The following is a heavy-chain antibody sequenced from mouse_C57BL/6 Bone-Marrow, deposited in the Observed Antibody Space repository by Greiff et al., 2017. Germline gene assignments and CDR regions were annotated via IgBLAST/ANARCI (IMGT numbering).Heavy chain of an antibody. CDR3: AREEHTAQATWAWFAY. D-gene: IGHD3-2*02. Sequence: VQLQQPGAELVKPGASVKLSCKASGYTFTSYWMHWVKQRPGQGLEWIGMIHPNSGSTNYNEKFKSKATLTVDKSSSTAYMQLSSLTSEDSAVYYCAREEHTAQATWAWFAYWGQGTLVTVSA. CDR1: GYTFTSYW. CDR2: IHPNSGST. J-gene: IGHJ3*01. V-gene: IGHV1-64*01.